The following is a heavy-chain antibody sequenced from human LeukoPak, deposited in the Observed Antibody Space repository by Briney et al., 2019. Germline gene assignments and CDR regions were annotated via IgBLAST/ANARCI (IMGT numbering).Heavy chain of an antibody. CDR3: ARVTYYDFWSGYYTDFGAFDI. CDR2: IYTSGST. D-gene: IGHD3-3*01. V-gene: IGHV4-61*02. Sequence: SQTLSLTCTGSGGSISSGSYYWSWIRQPAGKGLEWIGRIYTSGSTNYNPSLKSRVTISVDTSKNQFSLKLSSVTAADTAVYYCARVTYYDFWSGYYTDFGAFDIWGQGTMVTVSS. CDR1: GGSISSGSYY. J-gene: IGHJ3*02.